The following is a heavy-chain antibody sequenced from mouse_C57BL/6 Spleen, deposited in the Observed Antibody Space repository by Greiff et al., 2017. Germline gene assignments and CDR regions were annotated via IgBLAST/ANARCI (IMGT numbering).Heavy chain of an antibody. J-gene: IGHJ4*01. Sequence: VQLQESGPGLVAPSQSLSITCTVSGFSLTSYAISWVRQPPGKGLEWLGVIWTGGGTNYNSALKSRLSINKDNAKSQVSLKMNSLQTDDTARYYCATTVYAIAYWGQGTSVTVSS. V-gene: IGHV2-9-1*01. CDR3: ATTVYAIAY. CDR2: IWTGGGT. CDR1: GFSLTSYA.